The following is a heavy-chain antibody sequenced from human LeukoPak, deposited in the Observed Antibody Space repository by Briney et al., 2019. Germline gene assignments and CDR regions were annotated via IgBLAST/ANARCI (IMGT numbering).Heavy chain of an antibody. CDR2: IIPIFGTA. V-gene: IGHV1-69*13. D-gene: IGHD5-12*01. Sequence: ASVKVSCKASGGTFSSYAISWVRQAPGQGLEWMGGIIPIFGTANYAQKFQGRVTITADESTSTAYMELSSLRSEDTAVYYCARAGWLENWFDPWGQGTLVTVSS. CDR3: ARAGWLENWFDP. J-gene: IGHJ5*02. CDR1: GGTFSSYA.